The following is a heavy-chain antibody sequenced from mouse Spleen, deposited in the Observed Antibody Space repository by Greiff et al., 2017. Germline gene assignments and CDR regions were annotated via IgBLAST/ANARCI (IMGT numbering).Heavy chain of an antibody. Sequence: EVMLVESGGGLVQPGGSLTLSCATSGFTFSDYYMYWVRQTPEKRLEWVAYISNGGGSTYYPDTVKGRFTISRDNAKNTLYLQMSRLKSEDTAMYYCARQDYGSSFYAMDYWGQGTSVTVSS. CDR2: ISNGGGST. J-gene: IGHJ4*01. CDR1: GFTFSDYY. CDR3: ARQDYGSSFYAMDY. V-gene: IGHV5-12*02. D-gene: IGHD1-1*01.